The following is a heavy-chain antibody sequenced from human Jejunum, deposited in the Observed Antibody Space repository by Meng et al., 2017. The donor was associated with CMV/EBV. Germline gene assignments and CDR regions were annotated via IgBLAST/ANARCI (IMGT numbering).Heavy chain of an antibody. V-gene: IGHV4-39*01. CDR1: GGSISSSSYY. CDR2: IYYSGST. Sequence: LRRQGSGRGLVKPSGNPPLPCPVFGGSISSSSYYWGWIRQPPGKGLEWIGSIYYSGSTYYNPSLKSRVTISVDTSKNQFSLKLSSVTAADTAVYYCASPLGILGIVDLWDRGTLVTVSS. CDR3: ASPLGILGIVDL. J-gene: IGHJ2*01. D-gene: IGHD7-27*01.